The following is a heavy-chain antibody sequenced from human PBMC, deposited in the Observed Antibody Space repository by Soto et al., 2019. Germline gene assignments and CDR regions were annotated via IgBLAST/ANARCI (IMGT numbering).Heavy chain of an antibody. CDR1: GASIRSTDYY. V-gene: IGHV4-30-4*01. D-gene: IGHD2-21*02. Sequence: PSETLSLTCTVSGASIRSTDYYWSWTRQAPGKGLEWIGYVYYTGSTYYNPSLMSRLTISVDTSKNQFSLKLTSVTAAGTAVYYCVRTARQGAVAPHWFDRWGQGTQVTVSS. CDR2: VYYTGST. J-gene: IGHJ5*02. CDR3: VRTARQGAVAPHWFDR.